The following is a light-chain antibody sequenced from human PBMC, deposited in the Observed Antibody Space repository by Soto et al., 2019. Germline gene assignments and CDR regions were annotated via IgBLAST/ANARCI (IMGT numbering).Light chain of an antibody. Sequence: EMGMTQSPATVSVSTGERATLSCRASQSVSSNLAWYQQKPGQAPRLLIYGASSRATGIPDRFSGSGSGTDFTLTISRLEPDDIATYYCQQYDNLPLFAQGTRLEIK. CDR3: QQYDNLPL. V-gene: IGKV3D-15*01. CDR1: QSVSSN. J-gene: IGKJ5*01. CDR2: GAS.